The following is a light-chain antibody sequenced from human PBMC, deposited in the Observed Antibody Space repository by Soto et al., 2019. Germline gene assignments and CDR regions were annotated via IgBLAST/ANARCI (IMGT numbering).Light chain of an antibody. J-gene: IGKJ1*01. CDR3: QQYNNWPRT. CDR1: QSVSSTY. CDR2: GAS. Sequence: EIVLTQSPGTLSLSPGERATLSCGASQSVSSTYLAWYQQQPGQAPRLLIYGASTRATGIPARFSGSGSGTEFTLTISSLQSEDFAVYYCQQYNNWPRTFGQGTKVDI. V-gene: IGKV3-15*01.